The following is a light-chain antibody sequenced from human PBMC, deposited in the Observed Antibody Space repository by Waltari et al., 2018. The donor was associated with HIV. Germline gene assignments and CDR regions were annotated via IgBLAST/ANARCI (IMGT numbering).Light chain of an antibody. V-gene: IGKV1-39*01. CDR1: QTITTY. Sequence: DIQMTQFPSSLSASIGDRVTITCRASQTITTYLHLYRQKPGKAPDLLMYSASNLQNGVPSRFSGIGSGTEFTLTISSLQPEDYATYYCQQSYITPPTFGPVTTVDIK. J-gene: IGKJ3*01. CDR2: SAS. CDR3: QQSYITPPT.